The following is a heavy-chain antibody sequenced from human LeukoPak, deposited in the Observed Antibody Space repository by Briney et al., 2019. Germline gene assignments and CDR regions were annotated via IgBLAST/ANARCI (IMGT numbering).Heavy chain of an antibody. D-gene: IGHD3-22*01. CDR2: INPNSGGT. V-gene: IGHV1-2*04. Sequence: ASVKVSCKASGYTFTGYYMHWVRQAPGQGLEWMGWINPNSGGTNYAQKFQGWVTMTRGTSISTAYMELSRLRSDDTAVYYCARALDHYDSSGYYFGSPTLDYWGQGTLVTVSS. J-gene: IGHJ4*02. CDR3: ARALDHYDSSGYYFGSPTLDY. CDR1: GYTFTGYY.